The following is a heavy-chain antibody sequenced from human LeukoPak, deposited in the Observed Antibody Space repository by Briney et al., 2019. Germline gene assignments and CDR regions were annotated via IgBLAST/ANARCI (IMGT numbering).Heavy chain of an antibody. J-gene: IGHJ4*02. CDR2: IYPGDSDT. V-gene: IGHV5-51*01. Sequence: KPGASLQISCKGSGSIFTSYWIGWGRQLPGKGQEGMGIIYPGDSDTRYSPSFQGQVTISADKSISTAYLQWSSLKASDTAMYYCARHDRYCSSTSCHLDYWGQGTLVTVSS. D-gene: IGHD2-2*01. CDR3: ARHDRYCSSTSCHLDY. CDR1: GSIFTSYW.